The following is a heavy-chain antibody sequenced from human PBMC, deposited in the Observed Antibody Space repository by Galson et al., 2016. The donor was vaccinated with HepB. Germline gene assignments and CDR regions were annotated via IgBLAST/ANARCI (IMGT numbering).Heavy chain of an antibody. CDR1: GYRFSDYW. V-gene: IGHV5-51*01. D-gene: IGHD6-19*01. J-gene: IGHJ4*02. Sequence: QSGAEVKKTGESLKISCKGSGYRFSDYWIAWVRQMPGKGLEWMGIIHPGESGIKYSPSFEGQVTISADKSISTAYLQWNSLKASDTAMYYCARHVQTSAWSNSDYWGQGMRVTSSS. CDR3: ARHVQTSAWSNSDY. CDR2: IHPGESGI.